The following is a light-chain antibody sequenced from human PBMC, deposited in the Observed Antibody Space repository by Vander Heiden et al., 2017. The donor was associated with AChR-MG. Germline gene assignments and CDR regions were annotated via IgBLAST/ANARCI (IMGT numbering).Light chain of an antibody. CDR2: DVS. CDR1: SSDVGGYNY. V-gene: IGLV2-11*01. Sequence: QSALTQPRSVSGSPGQSVTISCTGPSSDVGGYNYVSWYQQHLGKAPKLMIDDVSKRPSGVTDRCSGSKSGNTASLTISGLQAEDEADYYCCSYAGSYTYVVFGGGTKLTVL. CDR3: CSYAGSYTYVV. J-gene: IGLJ2*01.